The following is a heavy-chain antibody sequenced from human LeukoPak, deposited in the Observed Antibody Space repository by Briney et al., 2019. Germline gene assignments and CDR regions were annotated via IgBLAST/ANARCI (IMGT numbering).Heavy chain of an antibody. CDR1: GYTFTSYV. J-gene: IGHJ3*02. D-gene: IGHD3-22*01. CDR2: INTNTGNP. Sequence: ASVKVSCKASGYTFTSYVMNWVRQAPGQGLEWMGWINTNTGNPTYAQGFTGRFVFSLDTSVSTAYLQISSLKAEDTAVYYCARDLSDNTDYYYVGDAFDIWGQGTMVTVSS. CDR3: ARDLSDNTDYYYVGDAFDI. V-gene: IGHV7-4-1*02.